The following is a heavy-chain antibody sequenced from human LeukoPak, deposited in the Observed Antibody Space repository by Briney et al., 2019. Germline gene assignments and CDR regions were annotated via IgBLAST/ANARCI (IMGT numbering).Heavy chain of an antibody. CDR1: GGSISSGDYY. V-gene: IGHV4-30-4*01. CDR2: IYYSGST. CDR3: ARDYGDYEPHGAFDI. Sequence: SQTLSLTCTVSGGSISSGDYYWSWIRQPPGKGLEWIGYIYYSGSTYYNPSLKSRVTISVDTSKNQFSLKLSSVTAADTAVYYYARDYGDYEPHGAFDIWGQGTMVTVSS. D-gene: IGHD4-17*01. J-gene: IGHJ3*02.